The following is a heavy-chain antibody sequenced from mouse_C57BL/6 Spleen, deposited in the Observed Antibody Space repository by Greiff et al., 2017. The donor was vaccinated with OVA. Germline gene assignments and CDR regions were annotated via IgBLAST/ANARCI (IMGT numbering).Heavy chain of an antibody. Sequence: DVKLVESGGGLVKPGGSLKLSCAASGFTFSSYAMSWVRQTPEKRLEWVATISDGGSYTYYPDNVKGRFTISRDNAKNNLYLQMSHLKSEDTAMYYCARPYYYGLGWYFDVWGTGTTVTVSS. V-gene: IGHV5-4*03. CDR1: GFTFSSYA. J-gene: IGHJ1*03. CDR3: ARPYYYGLGWYFDV. D-gene: IGHD1-1*01. CDR2: ISDGGSYT.